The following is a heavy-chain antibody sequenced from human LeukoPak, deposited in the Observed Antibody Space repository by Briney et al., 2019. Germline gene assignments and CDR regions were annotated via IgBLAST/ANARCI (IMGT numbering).Heavy chain of an antibody. CDR1: GGSISSSSYY. D-gene: IGHD2-2*02. Sequence: PSETLSLTCTVSGGSISSSSYYWGWIRQPPGKGLEWIGSIYYSGSTYYNPSLKSRVTISVDTSKNQFSLKLSSVTAVDTAVYYCARRIVVVPAAIHSVAWFDPWGQGTLVTVSS. J-gene: IGHJ5*02. V-gene: IGHV4-39*07. CDR3: ARRIVVVPAAIHSVAWFDP. CDR2: IYYSGST.